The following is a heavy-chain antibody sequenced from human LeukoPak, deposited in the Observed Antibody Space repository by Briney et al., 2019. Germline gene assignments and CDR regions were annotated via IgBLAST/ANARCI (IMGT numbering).Heavy chain of an antibody. CDR1: GFTFSSYG. V-gene: IGHV3-30*02. CDR3: ARGLVAAAGTIDY. CDR2: IRYDGSNK. Sequence: GGSLRLSCAASGFTFSSYGMQWVRQAAGKGLEWVAFIRYDGSNKYYADSVKGRSTISRDNSKNTLYLQMNSLRAEDTAVYYCARGLVAAAGTIDYWGQGTLVTVSS. D-gene: IGHD6-13*01. J-gene: IGHJ4*02.